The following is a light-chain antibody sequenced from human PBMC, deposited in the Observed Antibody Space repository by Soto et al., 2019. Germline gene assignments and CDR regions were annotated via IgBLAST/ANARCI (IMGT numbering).Light chain of an antibody. CDR2: DVS. CDR3: SSYTSSSTPYV. J-gene: IGLJ1*01. Sequence: QPVLTQPASVSGSPGQSITISCTGTSSDVGDYNYVYWYQQHPGKAPKLMIYDVSNRPSGVSNRFSGSKSGNTASLTISGLQAEDEADYFCSSYTSSSTPYVFGTGTKLTVL. V-gene: IGLV2-14*03. CDR1: SSDVGDYNY.